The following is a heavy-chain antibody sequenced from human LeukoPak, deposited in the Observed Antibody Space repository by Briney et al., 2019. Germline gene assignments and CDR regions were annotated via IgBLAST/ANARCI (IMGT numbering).Heavy chain of an antibody. V-gene: IGHV3-33*01. CDR2: IWYDGSNK. J-gene: IGHJ6*02. Sequence: GGXXRLSXAXXGXXFXSYGXHWVRQAPGKGLEWVAVIWYDGSNKYYADSVEGRFTISRDNSKNTLYLQMNSLRAEDTAVYYCARDPIVAGYYYGMDVWGQGTTVTVSS. CDR3: ARDPIVAGYYYGMDV. D-gene: IGHD2-15*01. CDR1: GXXFXSYG.